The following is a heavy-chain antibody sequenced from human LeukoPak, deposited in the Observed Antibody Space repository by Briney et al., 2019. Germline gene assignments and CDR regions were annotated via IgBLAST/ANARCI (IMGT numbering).Heavy chain of an antibody. V-gene: IGHV3-23*01. CDR2: ISGSGGRT. J-gene: IGHJ6*04. D-gene: IGHD2-15*01. Sequence: QLGGSLRLSCAVSGITLSNYGMSWVRQAPGKGLEWVAGISGSGGRTNYADSVKGRFTISRDNAKNTLYLQMNSLRAEDTAVYYCARVLPYEMDVWGKGTTVTVSS. CDR1: GITLSNYG. CDR3: ARVLPYEMDV.